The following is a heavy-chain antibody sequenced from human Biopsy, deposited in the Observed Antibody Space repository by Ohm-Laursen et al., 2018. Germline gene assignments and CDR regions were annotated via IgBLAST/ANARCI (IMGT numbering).Heavy chain of an antibody. CDR2: IYHIGST. J-gene: IGHJ5*02. Sequence: TLSLTCSVSGYSISTAYYWAWIRQPPGKGLEWIASIYHIGSTNYNPSLKSRVSISVDTSKNQFSLRLTSVTAADTAVYYCARVGRAAPFDPWGQGTLVTVSS. CDR3: ARVGRAAPFDP. CDR1: GYSISTAYY. D-gene: IGHD6-13*01. V-gene: IGHV4-38-2*02.